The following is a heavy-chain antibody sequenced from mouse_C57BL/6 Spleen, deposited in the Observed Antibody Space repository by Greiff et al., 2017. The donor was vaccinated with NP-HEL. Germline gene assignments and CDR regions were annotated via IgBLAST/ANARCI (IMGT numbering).Heavy chain of an antibody. CDR3: ARIPSYYGSSHWYFDV. V-gene: IGHV1-55*01. J-gene: IGHJ1*03. D-gene: IGHD1-1*01. CDR1: GYTFTSYW. Sequence: QVQLQQPGAELVKPGASVKMSCKASGYTFTSYWITWVKQRPGQGLEWIGDIYPGSGSTNYNEKFKSKATLTVDTSSSTAYMQLSSLTSEDSAVYYCARIPSYYGSSHWYFDVWGTGTTVTVSS. CDR2: IYPGSGST.